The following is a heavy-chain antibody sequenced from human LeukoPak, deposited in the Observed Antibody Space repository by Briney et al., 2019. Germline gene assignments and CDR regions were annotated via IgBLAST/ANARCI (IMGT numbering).Heavy chain of an antibody. CDR2: INSDGSST. J-gene: IGHJ4*02. D-gene: IGHD6-6*01. Sequence: GGSLRLSCAASGFTFSSYWMHWVRQAPGKGLVWVSRINSDGSSTSYADSVKGRFTISRDNAKNTLYLQMNSLRAEDTAVYYCARAPSAAQEVYWGQGTLVTVSS. CDR3: ARAPSAAQEVY. V-gene: IGHV3-74*01. CDR1: GFTFSSYW.